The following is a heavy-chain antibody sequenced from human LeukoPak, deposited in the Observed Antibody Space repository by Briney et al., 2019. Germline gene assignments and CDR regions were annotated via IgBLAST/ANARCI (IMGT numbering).Heavy chain of an antibody. V-gene: IGHV3-33*06. D-gene: IGHD6-19*01. J-gene: IGHJ4*02. CDR2: IWYDGGNK. CDR3: AKGTESGWYAYFDY. Sequence: GGSLRLSCASSGFTFSHYGMHWVRQAPGKGLEWVAVIWYDGGNKYFADSVKGRFTISRDNSKNTVYLQMNSLRVEDTAVYYCAKGTESGWYAYFDYWGQGTLVTVSS. CDR1: GFTFSHYG.